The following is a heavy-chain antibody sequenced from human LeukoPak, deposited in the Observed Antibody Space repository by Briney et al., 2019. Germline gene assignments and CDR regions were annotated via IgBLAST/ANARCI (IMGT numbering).Heavy chain of an antibody. CDR1: GYTFTGHY. CDR3: ARDQAGNSFDY. Sequence: ASVKVSCKASGYTFTGHYLHWVRQAPGQGFEWMGWIKPDTGATRYAQGFQGRVTMTRDTSISTVYMELSRLGSDDTAVYYCARDQAGNSFDYWGQGTLVTVSS. J-gene: IGHJ4*02. CDR2: IKPDTGAT. D-gene: IGHD4-23*01. V-gene: IGHV1-2*02.